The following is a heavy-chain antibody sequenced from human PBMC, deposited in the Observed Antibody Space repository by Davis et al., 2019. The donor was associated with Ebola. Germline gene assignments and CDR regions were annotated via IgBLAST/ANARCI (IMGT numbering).Heavy chain of an antibody. V-gene: IGHV4-34*01. J-gene: IGHJ4*02. Sequence: SETLSLTCAVYGGSFSGYYWSWIRQPPGKGLEWIGEINHSGSTNYNPSLKSRVTISVDTSKNQLSLKLSSVTAADTAVYYCARRANTYYYDSSGYYSLYYFDYWGQGTLVTVSS. CDR2: INHSGST. D-gene: IGHD3-22*01. CDR1: GGSFSGYY. CDR3: ARRANTYYYDSSGYYSLYYFDY.